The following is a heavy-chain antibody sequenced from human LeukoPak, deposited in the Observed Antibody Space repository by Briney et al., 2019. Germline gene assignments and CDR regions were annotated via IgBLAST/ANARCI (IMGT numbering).Heavy chain of an antibody. V-gene: IGHV1-46*01. CDR3: ALPWDEDWFDP. D-gene: IGHD1-26*01. Sequence: GASVTVSCKASGYTFTSYYMHWVRQAPGQGLEWMGIINPSGGSTSYAQKFQGRVTMTRDTFTSTVYMELSSLRSEDTAVYYCALPWDEDWFDPWGQGTLVTVSS. CDR1: GYTFTSYY. J-gene: IGHJ5*02. CDR2: INPSGGST.